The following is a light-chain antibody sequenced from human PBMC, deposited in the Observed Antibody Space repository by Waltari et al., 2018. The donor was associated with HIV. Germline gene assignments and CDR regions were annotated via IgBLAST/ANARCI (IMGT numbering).Light chain of an antibody. CDR1: NSNIGPVYD. V-gene: IGLV1-40*01. CDR2: ANN. Sequence: QSGLTQPPSLSGAPGQRVTLSAPGRNSNIGPVYDVPWYQQLPGAAPKLLIYANNNRPSGVPDRFSGSKSGTSASLAITGLQAEDEADYYCQSHDIRLSGVFGGGTKLTVL. J-gene: IGLJ3*02. CDR3: QSHDIRLSGV.